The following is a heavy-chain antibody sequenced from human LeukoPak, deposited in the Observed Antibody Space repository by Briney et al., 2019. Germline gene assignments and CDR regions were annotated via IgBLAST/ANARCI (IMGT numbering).Heavy chain of an antibody. CDR1: GFTFSTYG. Sequence: GGSLRLSCAASGFTFSTYGMNWVRQAPGKGLEWVSSISSSSSYINYADSVRGRFTISRDNAKNSLYLQMNSLRAEDTAVYYCARANYDYGDYTLNYFDYWGQGTLVTVSS. V-gene: IGHV3-21*01. CDR2: ISSSSSYI. CDR3: ARANYDYGDYTLNYFDY. J-gene: IGHJ4*02. D-gene: IGHD4-17*01.